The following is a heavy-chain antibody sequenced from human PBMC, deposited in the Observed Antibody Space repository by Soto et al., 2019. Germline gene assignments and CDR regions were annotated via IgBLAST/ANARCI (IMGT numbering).Heavy chain of an antibody. D-gene: IGHD3-16*02. V-gene: IGHV3-21*01. J-gene: IGHJ3*02. CDR3: ARDFHHDYVWGSYRPGGTDPFDI. CDR2: ISSSSSYI. CDR1: GFTFSSYS. Sequence: GGSLRLSCAASGFTFSSYSMNWVRQAPGKGLEWVSSISSSSSYIYYADSVKGRFIISRDNAKNSLYLQMNSLRAEDTAVYYCARDFHHDYVWGSYRPGGTDPFDIWGQGTMVTVSS.